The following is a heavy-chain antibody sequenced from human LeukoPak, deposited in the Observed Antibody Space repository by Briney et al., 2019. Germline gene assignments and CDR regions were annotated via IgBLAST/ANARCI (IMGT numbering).Heavy chain of an antibody. V-gene: IGHV4-34*01. CDR3: ARGNGDQPFGY. CDR2: INHSGST. Sequence: SETLSLTCAVYGGSFSGYYWSWIRQPPGKGLEWIGEINHSGSTNYNPSLKSRVTISVDTSKNQFSLKLSSVTAADTAVYYCARGNGDQPFGYWGQGTLVTVSS. J-gene: IGHJ4*02. CDR1: GGSFSGYY. D-gene: IGHD4-17*01.